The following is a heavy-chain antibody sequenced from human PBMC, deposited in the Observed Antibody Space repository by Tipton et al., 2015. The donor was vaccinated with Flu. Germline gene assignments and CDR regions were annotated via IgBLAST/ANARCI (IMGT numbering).Heavy chain of an antibody. Sequence: GSLRLSCAASGFIFSNYEMTWVRQAPGKGLESVSYIDRSGSTIHYADSVKGRFTVSRDNAKNSLYLQMNTLRAEDTAVYYCVRVNSGYSGAEYWGQGTRVLVSS. J-gene: IGHJ4*02. CDR3: VRVNSGYSGAEY. D-gene: IGHD3-22*01. CDR1: GFIFSNYE. V-gene: IGHV3-48*03. CDR2: IDRSGSTI.